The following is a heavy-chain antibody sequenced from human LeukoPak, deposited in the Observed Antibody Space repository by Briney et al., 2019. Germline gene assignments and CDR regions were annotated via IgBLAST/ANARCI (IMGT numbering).Heavy chain of an antibody. V-gene: IGHV1-2*02. J-gene: IGHJ4*02. Sequence: ASVKVSCKASGYTFTGYYMHWVRQAPGQGLEWMGWINPNSGGTNYAQKFQGRVTMTRDTSISTAYMELSRLRSDDTAVYYCARGLTALLRYFDLPGFWGQGTLVTVSS. CDR2: INPNSGGT. D-gene: IGHD3-9*01. CDR1: GYTFTGYY. CDR3: ARGLTALLRYFDLPGF.